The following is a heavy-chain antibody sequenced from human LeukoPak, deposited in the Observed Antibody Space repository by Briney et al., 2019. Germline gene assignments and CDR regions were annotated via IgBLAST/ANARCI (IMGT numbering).Heavy chain of an antibody. Sequence: GGSLRLSCAASGFTFSSYSMNWVRQAPGKGLEWVSYISSSSSTIYYADSVKGRFTISRDNAKNSLYLQMNSLRDEDTAVYYCARSRSSWGGPTFDYWGQGTRVTVSS. CDR1: GFTFSSYS. CDR2: ISSSSSTI. J-gene: IGHJ4*02. CDR3: ARSRSSWGGPTFDY. V-gene: IGHV3-48*02. D-gene: IGHD6-13*01.